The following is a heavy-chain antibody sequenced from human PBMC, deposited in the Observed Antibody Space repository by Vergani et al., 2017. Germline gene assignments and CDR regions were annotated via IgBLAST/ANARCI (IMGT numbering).Heavy chain of an antibody. V-gene: IGHV3-21*01. CDR1: GFTFSSYG. Sequence: VQLVESGGGVVQPGRSLRLSCAASGFTFSSYGMHWVRQAPGKGLEWVSSISSSSSYIYYADSVKGRFTISRDNAKNSLYLQMNSLRAEDTAVYYCARGILRGPKFRRAEYFQHWGQGTLVTVSS. CDR3: ARGILRGPKFRRAEYFQH. CDR2: ISSSSSYI. D-gene: IGHD3-3*01. J-gene: IGHJ1*01.